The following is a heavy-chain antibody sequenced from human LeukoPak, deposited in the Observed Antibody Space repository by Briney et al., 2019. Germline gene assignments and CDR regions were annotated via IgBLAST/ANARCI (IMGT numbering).Heavy chain of an antibody. CDR2: INPNSGGT. V-gene: IGHV1-2*02. J-gene: IGHJ4*02. Sequence: ASVKASCKASGYTFTGYYMHWVRQAPGQGLEWMGWINPNSGGTNYAQKFQGRVTMTRDTSISTAYMELSRLRSDDTAVYYCAREAMMATVTTNNFDYWGQGTLVTVSS. D-gene: IGHD4-17*01. CDR3: AREAMMATVTTNNFDY. CDR1: GYTFTGYY.